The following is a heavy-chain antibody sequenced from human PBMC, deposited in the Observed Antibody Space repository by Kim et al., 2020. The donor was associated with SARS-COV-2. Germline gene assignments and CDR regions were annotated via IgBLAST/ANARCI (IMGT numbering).Heavy chain of an antibody. CDR3: AKWQQLVGAFDI. D-gene: IGHD6-6*01. Sequence: GGSLRLSCAASGFTFSSYAMSWVRQAPGKGLEWVSVIYSGGSSTYYADSVKGRFTISRDNSKNTLYLQMNSLRAEDTAVYYCAKWQQLVGAFDIWGQGTMVTVSS. CDR1: GFTFSSYA. J-gene: IGHJ3*02. CDR2: IYSGGSST. V-gene: IGHV3-23*03.